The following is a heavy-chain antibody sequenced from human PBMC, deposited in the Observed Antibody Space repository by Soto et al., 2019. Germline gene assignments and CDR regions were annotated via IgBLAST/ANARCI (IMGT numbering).Heavy chain of an antibody. V-gene: IGHV1-69*10. CDR3: AREAGYTYGYVFDY. CDR2: IIPVLGVG. J-gene: IGHJ4*02. CDR1: GGTFGNHA. D-gene: IGHD5-18*01. Sequence: SVKVSCKASGGTFGNHAISWVRQAPLQVLEWLVGIIPVLGVGDNAQNFQGRVTITADASTRTAYLELSSLRSEDTALYYCAREAGYTYGYVFDYWRKGTLVTVSS.